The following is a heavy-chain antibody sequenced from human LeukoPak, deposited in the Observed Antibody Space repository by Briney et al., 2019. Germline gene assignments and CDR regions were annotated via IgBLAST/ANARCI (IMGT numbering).Heavy chain of an antibody. CDR1: GNSFTSYG. V-gene: IGHV1-18*01. D-gene: IGHD6-19*01. CDR2: ISAYNGNT. CDR3: AREAYGSGWYRFDY. Sequence: GESLKISCKGSGNSFTSYGISWVRQAPGQGLEWMGWISAYNGNTNYAQKLQGRVTMTTDTSTSTAYMELRSLRSDDTAVYYCAREAYGSGWYRFDYWGQGTLVTVSS. J-gene: IGHJ4*02.